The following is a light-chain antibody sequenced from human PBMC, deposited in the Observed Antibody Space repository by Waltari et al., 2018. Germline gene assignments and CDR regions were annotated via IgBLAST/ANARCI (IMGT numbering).Light chain of an antibody. CDR1: QKIYTY. Sequence: DIQMTQSPSSLSASVGDRVTITCRASQKIYTYLNWYQQKAGKAPNLLISSVSTLQSGVPSRFSGSGSGTEFTLTISSLQAEDVAVYYCQQYYTTPPITFGQGTRLEIK. CDR2: SVS. V-gene: IGKV1-39*01. CDR3: QQYYTTPPIT. J-gene: IGKJ5*01.